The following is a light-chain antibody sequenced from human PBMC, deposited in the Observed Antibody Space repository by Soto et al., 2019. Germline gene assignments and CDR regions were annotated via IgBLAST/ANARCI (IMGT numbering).Light chain of an antibody. CDR1: QDTSNY. V-gene: IGKV1-39*01. CDR3: QQSYSTPYT. CDR2: DAS. J-gene: IGKJ2*01. Sequence: DIQMTQSPSSLSASVGDRVTITCQASQDTSNYLNWYQQKPGKAPKLLIYDASNLQSGVPSRFSGSGSGTDFTLTISSLQPEDFATYYCQQSYSTPYTFGQGTKVDIK.